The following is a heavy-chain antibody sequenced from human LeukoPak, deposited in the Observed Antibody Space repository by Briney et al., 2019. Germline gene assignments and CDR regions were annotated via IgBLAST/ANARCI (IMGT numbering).Heavy chain of an antibody. CDR2: INHSGST. J-gene: IGHJ4*02. Sequence: SETLSLTCAVYGGSFSGYYWSWIRQPPGKGLEWIGEINHSGSTNYNPSLKSRVTISVDTSKNQFSLKLSSVTAADTAVYYCARHPGGLRFLYPYYYFDYWGQGTLVTVSS. CDR3: ARHPGGLRFLYPYYYFDY. D-gene: IGHD3-3*01. V-gene: IGHV4-34*01. CDR1: GGSFSGYY.